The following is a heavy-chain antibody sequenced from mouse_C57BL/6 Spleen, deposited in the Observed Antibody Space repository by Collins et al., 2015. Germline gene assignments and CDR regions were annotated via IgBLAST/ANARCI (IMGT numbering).Heavy chain of an antibody. CDR3: ASPAYSFAY. CDR2: IDPSDSYT. V-gene: IGHV1-50*01. D-gene: IGHD2-10*01. Sequence: QVQLQQPGAELVKPGASVKLSCKASGYTFTSYWMQWVKQRPGQGLEWIGEIDPSDSYTNYNQKFKGKATLTVDTSSSTAYMQLSSLTSEDSAVYYCASPAYSFAYWGQGTLVTVSA. CDR1: GYTFTSYW. J-gene: IGHJ3*01.